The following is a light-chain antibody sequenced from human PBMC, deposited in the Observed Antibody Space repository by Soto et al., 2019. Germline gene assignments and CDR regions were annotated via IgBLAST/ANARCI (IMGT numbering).Light chain of an antibody. V-gene: IGLV1-44*01. J-gene: IGLJ1*01. CDR2: TNN. CDR1: SSNIGSNT. CDR3: AAWDDSLNGYV. Sequence: QSFLTQPPSASGTPGQRVTISCSGSSSNIGSNTVNWYQQLPGTAPKLLIYTNNQRPSGVPDRFSGSKSGTSASLAISWLQSEDEADYYCAAWDDSLNGYVFGTGTKVTVL.